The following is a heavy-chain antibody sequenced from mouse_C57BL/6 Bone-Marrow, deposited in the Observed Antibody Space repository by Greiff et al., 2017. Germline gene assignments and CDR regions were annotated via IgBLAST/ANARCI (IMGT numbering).Heavy chain of an antibody. V-gene: IGHV1-72*01. D-gene: IGHD1-1*01. CDR3: ARCQRLITTVVANYFDY. CDR2: IDPNSGGT. Sequence: QVQLQQPGAELVKPGASVKLSCKASGYTFTSYWMHWVKQRPGRGLEWIGRIDPNSGGTKYNEKFKSKATLTVDKPSSTAYMQLSSLTSEDSAVYYCARCQRLITTVVANYFDYWGQGTTLTVSS. CDR1: GYTFTSYW. J-gene: IGHJ2*01.